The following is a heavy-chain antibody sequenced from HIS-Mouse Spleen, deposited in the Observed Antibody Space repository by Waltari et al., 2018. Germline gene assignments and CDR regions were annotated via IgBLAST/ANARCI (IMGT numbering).Heavy chain of an antibody. Sequence: EVQLVESGGGLVQPGGSLRLSCAAAGFTFSSYWMGWVRQAPGKGLEWVANIKQDGSEKYYVDSVKGRFTISRDNAKNSLYLQMNSLRAEDTAVYYCARDVGAAGLGYWGQGTLVTVSS. CDR1: GFTFSSYW. V-gene: IGHV3-7*01. CDR2: IKQDGSEK. CDR3: ARDVGAAGLGY. D-gene: IGHD6-13*01. J-gene: IGHJ4*02.